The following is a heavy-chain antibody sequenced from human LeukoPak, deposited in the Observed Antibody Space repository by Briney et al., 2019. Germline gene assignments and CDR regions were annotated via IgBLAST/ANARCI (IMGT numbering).Heavy chain of an antibody. V-gene: IGHV7-4-1*02. CDR2: INTNTGNP. Sequence: ASVKVSCKASGYTFTSYAMNWVRQAPGQGLEWMGWINTNTGNPTYAQGFTGRFVFSLDTSVSTAYLQISSLKAEDTAVYYCAKTYYYDSSGYLNYYYGMDVWGQGTTVTVSS. D-gene: IGHD3-22*01. J-gene: IGHJ6*02. CDR3: AKTYYYDSSGYLNYYYGMDV. CDR1: GYTFTSYA.